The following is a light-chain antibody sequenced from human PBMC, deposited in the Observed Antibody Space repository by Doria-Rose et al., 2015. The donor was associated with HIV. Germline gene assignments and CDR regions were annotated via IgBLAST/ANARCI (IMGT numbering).Light chain of an antibody. CDR2: WAS. J-gene: IGKJ3*01. CDR3: QQYYDTPS. CDR1: QRLLYTSHNY. V-gene: IGKV4-1*01. Sequence: DIRLTQSPESLGMSLGVTATLNCKSNQRLLYTSHNYSAWYQQKTGPAPKLLNYWASTRQSGVPARFSGSGSGTDFTLTISSLEAEDVAVYYCQQYYDTPSFGPGTTVDIK.